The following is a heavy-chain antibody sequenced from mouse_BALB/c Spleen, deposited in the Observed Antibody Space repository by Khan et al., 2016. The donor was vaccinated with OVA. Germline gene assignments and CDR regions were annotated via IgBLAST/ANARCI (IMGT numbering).Heavy chain of an antibody. J-gene: IGHJ3*01. Sequence: QVQLQQSGPELVKPGASVKMSCKASGYTFTDYVMNWVKQRTGQGLEWIGQIYPGSDGTYYNEKFKGKATLTADRSSSPAYLQLSSLTSEDSEVYFCARAGWDVFAYWGQGTLVTVSA. V-gene: IGHV1-77*01. CDR1: GYTFTDYV. D-gene: IGHD4-1*01. CDR3: ARAGWDVFAY. CDR2: IYPGSDGT.